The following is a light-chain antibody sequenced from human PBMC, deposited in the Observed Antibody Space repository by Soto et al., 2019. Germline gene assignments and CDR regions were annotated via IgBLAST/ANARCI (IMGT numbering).Light chain of an antibody. V-gene: IGLV1-40*02. J-gene: IGLJ2*01. CDR2: AND. CDR1: SSNIGAGYD. Sequence: QSVVTQPPSVSGAPGQRVTISCTGSSSNIGAGYDVHWYQQLPGAAPKLLIYANDNRPSGVPDRFSGSKSGTSASLAITGLQAEDEADYYCHSYDTSLSGVIFGGGTKVTVL. CDR3: HSYDTSLSGVI.